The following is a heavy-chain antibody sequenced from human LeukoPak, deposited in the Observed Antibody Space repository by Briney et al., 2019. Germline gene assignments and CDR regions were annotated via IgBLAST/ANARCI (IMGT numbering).Heavy chain of an antibody. Sequence: PSETLSLTCTLSGGSISSSSYYWGWIRQPPGKGLEWIGSIYYSGSTYYNPSLKSRVTISVDTSKNQFSLKLSSVTAADTAVYYCARPGWFDPWGQGTLVTVSS. CDR3: ARPGWFDP. CDR2: IYYSGST. J-gene: IGHJ5*02. D-gene: IGHD3-10*01. V-gene: IGHV4-39*01. CDR1: GGSISSSSYY.